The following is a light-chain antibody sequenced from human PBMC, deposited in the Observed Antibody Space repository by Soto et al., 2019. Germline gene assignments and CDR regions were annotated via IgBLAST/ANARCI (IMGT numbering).Light chain of an antibody. Sequence: IVMTQSPATLSVSPGEGATLSCRASETISRDLAWYQQKPRQSPRLLIFGAFTRATGVPVRFSGSGSGTEFTLTVSSLQSEDVAVYFCQQYNKWPLTFGGGTRVEIK. CDR2: GAF. V-gene: IGKV3D-15*01. CDR3: QQYNKWPLT. J-gene: IGKJ4*01. CDR1: ETISRD.